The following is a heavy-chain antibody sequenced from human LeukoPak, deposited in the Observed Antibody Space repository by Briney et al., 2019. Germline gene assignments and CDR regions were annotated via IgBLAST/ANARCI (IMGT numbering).Heavy chain of an antibody. Sequence: SETLSLTCAVSGGSISSSNWWSWVRQPPGKGLEWIGEIYHSGSTNYNPSLKSRVTISVDKSKNQFSLKLSSVTAADTAVYYCARGYGVTAADIYYFDYWGQGTLVTVSS. D-gene: IGHD6-13*01. CDR1: GGSISSSNW. J-gene: IGHJ4*02. CDR3: ARGYGVTAADIYYFDY. V-gene: IGHV4-4*02. CDR2: IYHSGST.